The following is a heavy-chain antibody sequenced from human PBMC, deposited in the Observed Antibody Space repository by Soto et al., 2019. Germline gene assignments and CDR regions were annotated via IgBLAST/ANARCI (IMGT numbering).Heavy chain of an antibody. J-gene: IGHJ6*02. CDR2: ISYGGSNK. CDR3: ASWSRYSSSSFYYYGMDV. CDR1: GFTFSSYA. V-gene: IGHV3-30-3*01. D-gene: IGHD6-6*01. Sequence: GGSLRLSCAASGFTFSSYAMHWVRQAPGKGLEWVAVISYGGSNKYYADSVKGRFTISRDNSKNTLYLQMNSLRAEDTAVYYCASWSRYSSSSFYYYGMDVWGQGTTVTVS.